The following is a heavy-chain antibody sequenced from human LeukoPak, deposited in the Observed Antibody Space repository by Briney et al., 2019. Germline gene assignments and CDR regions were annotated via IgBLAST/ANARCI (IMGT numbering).Heavy chain of an antibody. CDR2: ISPTGSTT. J-gene: IGHJ4*02. CDR1: GFSFSEHW. D-gene: IGHD6-6*01. V-gene: IGHV3-74*01. Sequence: QPGGSLRLSCIASGFSFSEHWMHWARHLPGKGLVWVSRISPTGSTTSYADSVKGRFTVSRDNAKNTLYLQVNNLRAEDTAVYYCARGPNSNWSGLDFWGQGTLLTVSS. CDR3: ARGPNSNWSGLDF.